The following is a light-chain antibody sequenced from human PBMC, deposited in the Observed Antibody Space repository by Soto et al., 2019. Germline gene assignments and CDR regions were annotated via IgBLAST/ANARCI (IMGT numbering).Light chain of an antibody. CDR2: AAS. J-gene: IGKJ1*01. Sequence: DIQMTQSPSSLSASVGDRVTITCRASQSIDNYLSWYQQIPGKAPKLLIYAASNLQRGVPSRVSGSGSGTEFTLTISNLQPDDFAVYYCQQCFSLPPTFGHGTKVENK. CDR1: QSIDNY. V-gene: IGKV1-39*01. CDR3: QQCFSLPPT.